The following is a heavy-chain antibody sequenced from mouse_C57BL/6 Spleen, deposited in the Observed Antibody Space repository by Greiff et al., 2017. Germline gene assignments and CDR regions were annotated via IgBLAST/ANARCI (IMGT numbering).Heavy chain of an antibody. D-gene: IGHD1-1*01. V-gene: IGHV1-52*01. J-gene: IGHJ4*01. CDR2: IDPSDSET. CDR1: GYTFTSYW. Sequence: VQLQQPGAELVRPGSSVKLSCKASGYTFTSYWMHWVKQRPIQGLEWIGNIDPSDSETHYNQKFKDKATLTVDKSSSTAYMPLSSLTSEDSAVYYCARGFITTVYYYAMDYWGQGTSVTVSS. CDR3: ARGFITTVYYYAMDY.